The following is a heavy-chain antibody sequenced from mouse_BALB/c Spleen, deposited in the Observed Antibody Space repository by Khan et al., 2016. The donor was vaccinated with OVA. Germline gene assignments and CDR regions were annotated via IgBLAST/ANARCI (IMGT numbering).Heavy chain of an antibody. CDR2: IDPANDNS. CDR1: GFNIKDTH. D-gene: IGHD4-1*01. Sequence: VQLKESGAELVKPGASVKLSCTASGFNIKDTHMHWVKQRPEQGLEWIGRIDPANDNSKYDPRFQGKATITAATSSKPAYLHLSSLTSEDTAVYYCAPAGTGDYFDYWGQGTTLTVSS. V-gene: IGHV14-3*02. CDR3: APAGTGDYFDY. J-gene: IGHJ2*01.